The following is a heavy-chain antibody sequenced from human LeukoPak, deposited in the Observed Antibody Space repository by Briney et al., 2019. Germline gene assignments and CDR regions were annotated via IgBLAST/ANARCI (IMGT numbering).Heavy chain of an antibody. CDR2: IYYSGRT. V-gene: IGHV4-59*12. J-gene: IGHJ5*02. Sequence: SETLSLTCTVSGGSITKYYWSWIRQPPGKGLEWIGYIYYSGRTHYNPSLKSPVTISVDTSKNQFSLKLSSVTAADTAVYYCARRSLYWFDPWGQGTLVTVSS. CDR3: ARRSLYWFDP. CDR1: GGSITKYY.